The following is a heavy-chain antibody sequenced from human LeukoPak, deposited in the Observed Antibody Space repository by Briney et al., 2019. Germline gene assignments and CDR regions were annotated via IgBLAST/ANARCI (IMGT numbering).Heavy chain of an antibody. D-gene: IGHD3-16*01. CDR1: GFTFSSYA. CDR3: ARPDGGAFDI. CDR2: ISYDGSNK. V-gene: IGHV3-30-3*01. J-gene: IGHJ3*02. Sequence: GGSLRLSCAASGFTFSSYAMHWVRQAPSKGLEWVAVISYDGSNKYYADSVKGRFTISRDNSKNTLYLQMNSLRAEDTAVYYCARPDGGAFDIWGQGTMVTVSS.